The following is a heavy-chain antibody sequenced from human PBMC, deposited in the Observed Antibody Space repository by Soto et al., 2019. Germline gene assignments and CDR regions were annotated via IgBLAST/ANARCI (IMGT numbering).Heavy chain of an antibody. CDR2: INSDGSST. J-gene: IGHJ4*02. CDR3: ARVDDYIWGSYRKTDY. Sequence: GGSLRLSCAASGFTFSSYWMHWVRQAPGKGLVWVSRINSDGSSTSYADSVKGRFTISRDNAKNTLYLQMNSLRAEDTAVYYCARVDDYIWGSYRKTDYWGQGTLVTVSS. D-gene: IGHD3-16*02. V-gene: IGHV3-74*01. CDR1: GFTFSSYW.